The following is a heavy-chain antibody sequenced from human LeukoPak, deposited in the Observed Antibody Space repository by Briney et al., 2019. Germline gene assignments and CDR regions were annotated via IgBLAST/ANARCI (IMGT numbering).Heavy chain of an antibody. CDR1: GYTFPGYY. Sequence: ASVTVSCTASGYTFPGYYMHWVRQAPGQGLEWMGWINPNSGGTKYAQKFQGRVTMTRDTSISTAYMELSRLRSDDTAVYYCARGPSGSYFDYWGQGTLVTVSS. CDR3: ARGPSGSYFDY. CDR2: INPNSGGT. V-gene: IGHV1-2*02. J-gene: IGHJ4*02. D-gene: IGHD1-26*01.